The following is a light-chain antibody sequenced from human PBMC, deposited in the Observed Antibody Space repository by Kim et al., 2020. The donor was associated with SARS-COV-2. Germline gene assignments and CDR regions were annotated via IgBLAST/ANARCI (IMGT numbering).Light chain of an antibody. V-gene: IGKV3-20*01. CDR2: GAS. CDR1: QSVSSSY. CDR3: QQYGSSSYT. J-gene: IGKJ2*01. Sequence: EIVLTQSPGTLSLSPGERATLSCRASQSVSSSYLAWYQQKPGQAPRLLIYGASSRATGIPDRFSGSGSGTDFTLTISRLEPEDFAVYYCQQYGSSSYTFGQGTSWRS.